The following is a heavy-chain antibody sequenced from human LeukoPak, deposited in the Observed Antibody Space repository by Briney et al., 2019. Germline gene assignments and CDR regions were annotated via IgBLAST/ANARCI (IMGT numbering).Heavy chain of an antibody. V-gene: IGHV4-34*01. CDR2: INHSGST. CDR3: ARGPKWLALI. Sequence: SETLSLTCAVYGGSFSGYYWSWIRQPPGKGLEWIGEINHSGSTNYNPSLKSRVTISVDTSKNQFSLKLSSVTAADTAVYYCARGPKWLALIWGQGTMVTVSS. D-gene: IGHD6-19*01. J-gene: IGHJ3*02. CDR1: GGSFSGYY.